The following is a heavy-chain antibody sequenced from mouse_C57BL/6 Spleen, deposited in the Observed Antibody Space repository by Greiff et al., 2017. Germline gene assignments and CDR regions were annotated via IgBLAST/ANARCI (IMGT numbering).Heavy chain of an antibody. D-gene: IGHD3-2*02. CDR3: GGRGTAQAFAD. Sequence: EVQLVESGGGLVQPKGSLKLSCAASGFSFNTYAMNWVRQAPGKGLEWVARIRSKSNNSATYYADSVKDSFTISRDDSESMLYLQMNNLKTEDTAMYYCGGRGTAQAFADWGQGTLVTVSA. CDR1: GFSFNTYA. V-gene: IGHV10-1*01. J-gene: IGHJ3*01. CDR2: IRSKSNNSAT.